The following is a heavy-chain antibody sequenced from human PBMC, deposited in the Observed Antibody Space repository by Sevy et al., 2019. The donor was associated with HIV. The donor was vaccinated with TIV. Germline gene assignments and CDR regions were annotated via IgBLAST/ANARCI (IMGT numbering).Heavy chain of an antibody. CDR1: GYTFTSYG. J-gene: IGHJ4*02. D-gene: IGHD2-21*01. Sequence: ASVKVSCKASGYTFTSYGISWVRQALGQGLEWMGWISAYNGNTNYAQKLQGRVTMTTDTSTSTAYMELRSLRSDDTAVYYCATDVISGHEDYWGQGTLVTVSS. CDR3: ATDVISGHEDY. CDR2: ISAYNGNT. V-gene: IGHV1-18*01.